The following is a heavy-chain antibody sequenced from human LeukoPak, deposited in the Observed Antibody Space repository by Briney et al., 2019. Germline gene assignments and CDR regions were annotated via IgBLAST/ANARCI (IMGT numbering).Heavy chain of an antibody. CDR2: IRYDGGNK. J-gene: IGHJ5*02. Sequence: GGSLRLSCAASGFTFSSYGMHWVRQAPGKGLEWVAFIRYDGGNKYYADSVKGRFTISRDNSKNTLYLQMNSLRAEDTAVYYCVPYCSSTSCYTGPWGQGTMVTVSS. CDR1: GFTFSSYG. V-gene: IGHV3-30*02. CDR3: VPYCSSTSCYTGP. D-gene: IGHD2-2*02.